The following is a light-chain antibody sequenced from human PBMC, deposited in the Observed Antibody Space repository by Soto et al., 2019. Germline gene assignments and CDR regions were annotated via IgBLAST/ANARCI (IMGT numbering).Light chain of an antibody. Sequence: DVHMSQSPSTLPASVGYRFTITCRARQTISSWLAWYQQKPGKAPKLLIYKASTLKSGVPSRFRGSGSGTEFTLTISSLQPDDFETYYCQHYNSYSEAFGQGTKVDIK. CDR2: KAS. CDR1: QTISSW. J-gene: IGKJ1*01. V-gene: IGKV1-5*03. CDR3: QHYNSYSEA.